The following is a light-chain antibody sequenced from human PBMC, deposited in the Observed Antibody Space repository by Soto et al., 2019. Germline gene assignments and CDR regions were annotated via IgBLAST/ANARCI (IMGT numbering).Light chain of an antibody. J-gene: IGLJ2*01. CDR1: SSDVGAYNY. CDR2: EVS. V-gene: IGLV2-14*03. CDR3: SSFAGSRVLV. Sequence: QSDLTQPASVSGSPGQSITISCTGTSSDVGAYNYVSWYQQHPGKAPKLIIYEVSDRPSGVSNRFSGSKSGNTASLTISGLQAEDEADYYCSSFAGSRVLVLRGGTQLTVL.